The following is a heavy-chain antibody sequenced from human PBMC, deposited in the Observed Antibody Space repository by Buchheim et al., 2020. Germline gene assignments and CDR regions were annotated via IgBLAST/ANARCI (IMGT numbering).Heavy chain of an antibody. CDR1: GFTFSSYS. V-gene: IGHV3-21*01. Sequence: EVQLVESGGGLVKPGGSLRLSCAASGFTFSSYSMNWVRQAPGKGLEWVSSISSSSSYIYYADSVKGRFTISRDNAKNSLYLQMNSLRAEDTAVYYCARAYDFWSGYYSFYYYGMDVWGQGTT. D-gene: IGHD3-3*01. CDR2: ISSSSSYI. J-gene: IGHJ6*02. CDR3: ARAYDFWSGYYSFYYYGMDV.